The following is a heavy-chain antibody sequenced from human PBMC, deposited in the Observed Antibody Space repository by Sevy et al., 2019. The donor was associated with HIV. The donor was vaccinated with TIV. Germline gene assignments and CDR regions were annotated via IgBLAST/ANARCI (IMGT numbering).Heavy chain of an antibody. Sequence: GESLKISCKGSGYSFTSYWIGWVRQMPGKGLEWMGIIYPGDSDTRYSPSFQGQVTISADESISTAYLQWSSLKAANTAMYYCARRYDGVVVAANQNWFDPWGQGTLVTVSS. V-gene: IGHV5-51*01. CDR2: IYPGDSDT. J-gene: IGHJ5*02. CDR1: GYSFTSYW. D-gene: IGHD2-15*01. CDR3: ARRYDGVVVAANQNWFDP.